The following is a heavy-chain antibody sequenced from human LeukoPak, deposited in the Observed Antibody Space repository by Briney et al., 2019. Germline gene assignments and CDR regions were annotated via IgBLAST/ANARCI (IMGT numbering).Heavy chain of an antibody. CDR3: TRVVPWDLLNSY. V-gene: IGHV3-49*04. D-gene: IGHD1-26*01. J-gene: IGHJ4*02. CDR1: GFTFGDYA. CDR2: IRSKPYGGTT. Sequence: GGSLRLSCTASGFTFGDYAMSWVRQAPGKGLEWVGFIRSKPYGGTTEYAASVRGRFTISRDDSKSIAYLQMNSLKTEDTAVYYCTRVVPWDLLNSYWGQGTLVTVSS.